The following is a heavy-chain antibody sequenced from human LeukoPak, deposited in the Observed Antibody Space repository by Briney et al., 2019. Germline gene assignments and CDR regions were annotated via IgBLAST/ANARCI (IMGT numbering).Heavy chain of an antibody. D-gene: IGHD6-13*01. Sequence: PGGSLRLSCAASGFTFSSYSMNWVRQAPGKGLEWVSSISSSSSYIYYADSVKGRFTISRDNAKNSLYLQMDSLRAEDTAVYYCAREWTAALDYWGQGTLVTVSS. CDR2: ISSSSSYI. V-gene: IGHV3-21*01. J-gene: IGHJ4*02. CDR3: AREWTAALDY. CDR1: GFTFSSYS.